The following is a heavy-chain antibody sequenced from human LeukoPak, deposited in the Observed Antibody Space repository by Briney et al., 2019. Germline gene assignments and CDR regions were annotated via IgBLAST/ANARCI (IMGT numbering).Heavy chain of an antibody. J-gene: IGHJ3*02. CDR2: ISGSGSII. CDR1: GFIFRSYE. D-gene: IGHD3-22*01. V-gene: IGHV3-48*03. Sequence: PGGSLRLSCAASGFIFRSYEMNWVRQAPGEGLEWVSQISGSGSIIYYADSVKGRFSISGDNAKNSLYLQMNSLRAEDTAVYYCAREGPYDGSDGDAFDIWGQGTMITVSS. CDR3: AREGPYDGSDGDAFDI.